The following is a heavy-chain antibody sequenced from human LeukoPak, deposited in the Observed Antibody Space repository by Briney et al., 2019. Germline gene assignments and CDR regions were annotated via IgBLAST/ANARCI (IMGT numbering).Heavy chain of an antibody. D-gene: IGHD3-22*01. Sequence: ASVKVSCKASGYTFTCYYIHWVRQAPGQGLEWMGWINPNSGGTNYAQKLQGRVTMTRDTSISTAYMELSRLRSDDTAVYLCARADDPYCYDSSGYFPDYWGQGTLVTVSS. V-gene: IGHV1-2*02. CDR3: ARADDPYCYDSSGYFPDY. CDR1: GYTFTCYY. J-gene: IGHJ4*02. CDR2: INPNSGGT.